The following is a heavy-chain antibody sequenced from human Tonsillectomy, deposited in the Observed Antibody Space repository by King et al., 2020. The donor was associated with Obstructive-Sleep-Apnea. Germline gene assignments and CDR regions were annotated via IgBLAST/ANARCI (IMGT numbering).Heavy chain of an antibody. V-gene: IGHV4-59*01. J-gene: IGHJ5*02. CDR3: ARELGTYYFDSSGYFGKWFDP. D-gene: IGHD3-22*01. Sequence: QLQESGPGLVKPSETLSLTCTVSGGSISSYYWSWIRQPPGKGLEWIGYIFYTGSTNYNPSLKSRVTISVDTSENRFSLQLSSVTAADTAVYYCARELGTYYFDSSGYFGKWFDPWGQGTLVTVSS. CDR2: IFYTGST. CDR1: GGSISSYY.